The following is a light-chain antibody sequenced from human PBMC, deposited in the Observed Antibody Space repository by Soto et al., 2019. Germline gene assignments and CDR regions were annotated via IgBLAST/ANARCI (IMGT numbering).Light chain of an antibody. CDR3: QQGASFPLA. CDR2: AAS. V-gene: IGKV1-12*01. J-gene: IGKJ4*01. CDR1: EYSGTW. Sequence: DIQMTQSPSSVSASVGDTVTITCRASEYSGTWLAWYQQKPGKAPNLLISAASSLQSGVPTRFSGSGSGTDFTLTISSLQPEDFATYFCQQGASFPLAFGGGTKVEIK.